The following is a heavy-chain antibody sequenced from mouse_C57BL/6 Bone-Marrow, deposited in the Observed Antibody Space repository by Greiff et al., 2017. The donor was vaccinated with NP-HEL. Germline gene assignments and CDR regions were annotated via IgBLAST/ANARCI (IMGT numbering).Heavy chain of an antibody. Sequence: DVQLQESGPVLVKPGASVKMSCKASGYTFTDYYMNWVKQSHGKSLEWIGVINPYNGGTSYNQKFKGKATLTVDKSSSTAYMELNSLTSEDSAVYYCARGDYGSSYEVYWGQGTTLTVSS. J-gene: IGHJ2*01. V-gene: IGHV1-19*01. CDR3: ARGDYGSSYEVY. CDR2: INPYNGGT. D-gene: IGHD1-1*01. CDR1: GYTFTDYY.